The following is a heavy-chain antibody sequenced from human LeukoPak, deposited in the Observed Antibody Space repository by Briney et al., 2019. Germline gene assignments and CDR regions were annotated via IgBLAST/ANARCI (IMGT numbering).Heavy chain of an antibody. D-gene: IGHD1-26*01. CDR1: GYTFTSYY. V-gene: IGHV1-46*01. CDR2: INPSGGSS. J-gene: IGHJ4*02. Sequence: GASVKVSCKASGYTFTSYYMHWVRQAPGQGLEWMGIINPSGGSSSYAQKFQGRVTMTRDTSTSTVYMELSSLRSKDTAVYYCARDGVGATTQFDYWGQGTLVTVSS. CDR3: ARDGVGATTQFDY.